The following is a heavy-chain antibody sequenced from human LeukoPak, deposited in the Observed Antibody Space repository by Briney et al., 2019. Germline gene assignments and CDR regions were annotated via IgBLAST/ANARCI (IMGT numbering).Heavy chain of an antibody. Sequence: PSETLSLTCAVYGGSFSGYYWSWIRQPPGKGLEWIGEINHSGSTNYNPSLRSRVTISVDTSKNQFSLKLSSVTAADTAVYYCAVDMITFGGVIVQQAFDIWGQGTMVTVSS. CDR3: AVDMITFGGVIVQQAFDI. CDR1: GGSFSGYY. CDR2: INHSGST. D-gene: IGHD3-16*02. V-gene: IGHV4-34*01. J-gene: IGHJ3*02.